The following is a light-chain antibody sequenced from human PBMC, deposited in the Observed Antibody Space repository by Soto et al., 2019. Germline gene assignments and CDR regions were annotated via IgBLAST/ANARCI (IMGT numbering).Light chain of an antibody. CDR2: GTS. V-gene: IGKV3-20*01. CDR3: QQYGSSPWT. J-gene: IGKJ1*01. Sequence: DIVLTQSPDTLSLSPGESGTLSCRASQSISSSYLAWYQQKPGQAPRLLIYGTSSRATGIPDRFSGSRSGTHFTLTISRLEPEDFAVYYCQQYGSSPWTFGQGTKVEIK. CDR1: QSISSSY.